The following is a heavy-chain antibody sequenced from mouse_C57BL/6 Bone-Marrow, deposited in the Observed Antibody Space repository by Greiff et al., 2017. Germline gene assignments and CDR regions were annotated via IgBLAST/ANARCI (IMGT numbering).Heavy chain of an antibody. V-gene: IGHV1-55*01. CDR3: ARLSTTVVYY. D-gene: IGHD1-1*01. CDR2: IYPGSGST. CDR1: GYTFTSYW. Sequence: QVQLQQPGAELVKPGASVKMSCKASGYTFTSYWITWVKQRPGQGLEWIGDIYPGSGSTNYNEKFKSKATLTVDTSSRTAYMRLSRLTSEDSAVYYCARLSTTVVYYWGQGTTLTVSS. J-gene: IGHJ2*01.